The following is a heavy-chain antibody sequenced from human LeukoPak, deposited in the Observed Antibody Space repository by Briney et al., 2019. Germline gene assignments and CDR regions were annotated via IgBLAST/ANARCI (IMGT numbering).Heavy chain of an antibody. CDR3: AKDHGASSGYSYGYTPYYFDY. D-gene: IGHD5-18*01. Sequence: GRSLRLSCAASGFTFSSYGMHWVRQAPGKGREWVAVISYDGSNKYYADSVKGRFTISRDNSKNTLYLRMNSLRAEDTAVYYCAKDHGASSGYSYGYTPYYFDYWGQGTLVTVSS. CDR2: ISYDGSNK. CDR1: GFTFSSYG. J-gene: IGHJ4*02. V-gene: IGHV3-30*18.